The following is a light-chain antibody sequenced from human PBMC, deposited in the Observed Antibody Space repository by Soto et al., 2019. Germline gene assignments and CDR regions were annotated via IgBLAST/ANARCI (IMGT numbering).Light chain of an antibody. J-gene: IGKJ2*01. CDR1: QSVRRD. CDR2: AAS. Sequence: IVMTQSPATLSVSPGEGATLSCRASQSVRRDIAWYQQRPGQAPRLLIYAASTRATGIPARFSGSGSGTEFTLTITSLQSDDSAIYYCQQYNNWPPSTFGQGTNLEIK. CDR3: QQYNNWPPST. V-gene: IGKV3D-15*01.